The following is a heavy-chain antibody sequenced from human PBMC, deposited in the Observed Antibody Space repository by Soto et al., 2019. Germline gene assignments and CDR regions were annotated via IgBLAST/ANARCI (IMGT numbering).Heavy chain of an antibody. Sequence: SLRRSCAASGFTFSSYGMHWVRQAPGKGLEWVAVISYDGSNKYYADSVKGRFTISRDNSKNTLYLQMNSLRAEDTAVYYCARDSRDFGLGPWGQGTLVTVSS. J-gene: IGHJ5*02. D-gene: IGHD3-3*01. CDR3: ARDSRDFGLGP. V-gene: IGHV3-30*03. CDR2: ISYDGSNK. CDR1: GFTFSSYG.